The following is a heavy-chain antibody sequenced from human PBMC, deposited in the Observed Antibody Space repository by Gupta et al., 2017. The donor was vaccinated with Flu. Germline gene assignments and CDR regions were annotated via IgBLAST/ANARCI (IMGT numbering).Heavy chain of an antibody. J-gene: IGHJ4*02. D-gene: IGHD3-22*01. V-gene: IGHV1-8*01. CDR3: ARGRSIAMIVVVINDY. CDR1: GYTFTSHD. Sequence: QVQLVQSGAEVKKPGASVKVSCKASGYTFTSHDINWVRQATGQGLEWMGWMNPNSGNTGYAQKFQGRVTMTRNTSISTAYMELSSLRSEDTAVYYCARGRSIAMIVVVINDYWGQGTLVTVSS. CDR2: MNPNSGNT.